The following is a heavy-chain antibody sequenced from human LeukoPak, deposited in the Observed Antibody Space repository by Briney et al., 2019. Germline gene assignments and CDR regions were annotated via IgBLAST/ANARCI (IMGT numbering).Heavy chain of an antibody. J-gene: IGHJ4*02. CDR2: ISSGGTYI. CDR1: GFTFDTYA. V-gene: IGHV3-21*01. Sequence: GASLGLSCAASGFTFDTYAMTWVRQAPGKGLEWVSSISSGGTYIYYAESLRGRSTISRDNTKNFLYLQLSTLRVEDTAVYYCARDRPTGRSRGVVVQWGQGTLVTVSS. CDR3: ARDRPTGRSRGVVVQ. D-gene: IGHD2-15*01.